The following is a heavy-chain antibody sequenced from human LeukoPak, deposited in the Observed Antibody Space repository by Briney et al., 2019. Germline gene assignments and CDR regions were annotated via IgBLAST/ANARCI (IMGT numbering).Heavy chain of an antibody. Sequence: PGGSLRLSCAASGVTFEDYGMSWVRQAPGKGLEWVSGINWNGGSTGYADSVKGRFTISRGNSKNTLYLQMNSLRAEDTAVYYCAKDLGFGGYYSYFDYWGQGTLVTVSS. CDR1: GVTFEDYG. CDR3: AKDLGFGGYYSYFDY. V-gene: IGHV3-20*04. D-gene: IGHD3-22*01. CDR2: INWNGGST. J-gene: IGHJ4*02.